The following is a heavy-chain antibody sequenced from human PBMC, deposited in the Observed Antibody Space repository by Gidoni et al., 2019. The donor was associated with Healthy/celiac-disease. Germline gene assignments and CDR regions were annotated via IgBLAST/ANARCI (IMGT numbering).Heavy chain of an antibody. D-gene: IGHD6-13*01. V-gene: IGHV1-2*04. CDR2: INPNSGGT. J-gene: IGHJ3*02. CDR1: GYTFPGYY. Sequence: HVQLVQSGAEVKKPGASVKVSCKASGYTFPGYYMHWVRQAPGQGLEWMGWINPNSGGTNYAQKFQGWVTMTRDTSISTAYMELSRLRSDDTAVYYCAREVAAAGGAFDIWGQGTMVTVSS. CDR3: AREVAAAGGAFDI.